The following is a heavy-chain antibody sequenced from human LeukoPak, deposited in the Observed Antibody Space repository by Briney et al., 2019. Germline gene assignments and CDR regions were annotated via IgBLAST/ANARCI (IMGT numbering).Heavy chain of an antibody. Sequence: SETLSLTCTVSGDSISSSSSYWGWIRQPPGEGLEWIGSIYYSGSTYYNPSLKSRVTISVDTSKNQFSLKLSSVTAADTAVYYCARESHGSGDPGVVWGQGTLVTVSS. V-gene: IGHV4-39*07. CDR2: IYYSGST. CDR1: GDSISSSSSY. CDR3: ARESHGSGDPGVV. J-gene: IGHJ4*02. D-gene: IGHD3-10*01.